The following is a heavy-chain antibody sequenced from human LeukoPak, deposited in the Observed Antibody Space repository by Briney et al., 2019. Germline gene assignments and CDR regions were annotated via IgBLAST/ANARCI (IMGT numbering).Heavy chain of an antibody. V-gene: IGHV4-61*02. Sequence: SETLSLTCTVSGGSISSGSYYWSWIRQPAGKGLEWIGRIYTSGSTNYNPSLKSRVTISVDTSKNQFSLKLSSVTAADTAVYYCARRGPYWLDPWGQGTLVTVSS. CDR2: IYTSGST. CDR1: GGSISSGSYY. D-gene: IGHD3-10*01. CDR3: ARRGPYWLDP. J-gene: IGHJ5*02.